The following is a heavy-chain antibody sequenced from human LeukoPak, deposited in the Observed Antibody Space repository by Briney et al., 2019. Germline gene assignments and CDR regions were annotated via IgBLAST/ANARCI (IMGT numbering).Heavy chain of an antibody. D-gene: IGHD2-2*01. Sequence: PGGSLRLSCTASGFTFGDYAMTWVRQAPGKGLEWVGFIRSKAYGGTTDYAASMKGRFTISRDDSKSIAYLQMNSLKTEDTAVYYCTRTQYCGSTSCAIDFWGQGTLVTVSS. J-gene: IGHJ4*02. CDR3: TRTQYCGSTSCAIDF. V-gene: IGHV3-49*04. CDR2: IRSKAYGGTT. CDR1: GFTFGDYA.